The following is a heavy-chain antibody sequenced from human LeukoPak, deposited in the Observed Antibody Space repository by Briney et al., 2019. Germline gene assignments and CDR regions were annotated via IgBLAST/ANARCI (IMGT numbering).Heavy chain of an antibody. Sequence: SETLSLTCAVYGGSFSGYYWSLIRQPPGKGLEWIGEMNHSGSTNYNPSLKSRVTISVDTSKNQFSLKLSSVTAADTAVYYCARGRGRARIDIYDSSGYYYRYFDYWGQGTLVTVSS. CDR3: ARGRGRARIDIYDSSGYYYRYFDY. V-gene: IGHV4-34*01. CDR2: MNHSGST. J-gene: IGHJ4*02. CDR1: GGSFSGYY. D-gene: IGHD3-22*01.